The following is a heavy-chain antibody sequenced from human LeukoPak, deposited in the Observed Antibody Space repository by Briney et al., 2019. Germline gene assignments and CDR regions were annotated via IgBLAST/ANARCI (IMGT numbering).Heavy chain of an antibody. V-gene: IGHV4-59*01. D-gene: IGHD2-21*01. CDR3: AFGDWSGYPR. J-gene: IGHJ4*02. CDR1: GGSISSYY. CDR2: IYYSGST. Sequence: SKTLSLTCTVSGGSISSYYWSWTRQPPGKGLEWIGYIYYSGSTNYNPSLKSRVTISVDTSKNQFSLKLSSVTAADTAVYYCAFGDWSGYPRWGQGTLVTVSS.